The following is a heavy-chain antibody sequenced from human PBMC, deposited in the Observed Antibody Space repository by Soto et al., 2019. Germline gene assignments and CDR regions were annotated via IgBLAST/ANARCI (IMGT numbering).Heavy chain of an antibody. J-gene: IGHJ4*02. Sequence: QVQLVESGGGLVRPGGSLRLSCAASGFTFNDHYMAWIRQAPGKGLEWVSHISTSGSMTYYADSVKGRLTISRDKAENSLLLQMNSLRVEDTGVYYCAREGLVRGRPLDYWGQGTLVTVSS. CDR2: ISTSGSMT. V-gene: IGHV3-11*01. CDR1: GFTFNDHY. CDR3: AREGLVRGRPLDY. D-gene: IGHD3-10*01.